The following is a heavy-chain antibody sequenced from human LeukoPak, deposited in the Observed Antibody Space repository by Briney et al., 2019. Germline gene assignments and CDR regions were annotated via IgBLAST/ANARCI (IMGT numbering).Heavy chain of an antibody. CDR3: ARTTSSSWYYYYYYYMDV. J-gene: IGHJ6*03. D-gene: IGHD6-13*01. CDR2: MNPNSGNT. CDR1: GYTFTSYD. Sequence: GASVKVSCTASGYTFTSYDINWVRQATGQGLEWMGWMNPNSGNTGYAQKFQGRVTITRNTSISTAYMELSSLRSEDTAVYYCARTTSSSWYYYYYYYMDVWGKGTTVTVSS. V-gene: IGHV1-8*03.